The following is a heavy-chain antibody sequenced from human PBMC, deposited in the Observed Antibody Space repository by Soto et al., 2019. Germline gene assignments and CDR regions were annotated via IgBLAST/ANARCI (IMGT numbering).Heavy chain of an antibody. D-gene: IGHD3-10*01. J-gene: IGHJ4*02. V-gene: IGHV4-34*01. CDR1: GGSFSGYY. Sequence: SETLSLTCAVYGGSFSGYYWSWIRQPPGKGLEWIGEINHSGSTNYNPSLKSRVTISVDTSKNQFSLKLSSVTAADTAVYYCARTRVRPHDGTDYWGQGTLVTVSS. CDR2: INHSGST. CDR3: ARTRVRPHDGTDY.